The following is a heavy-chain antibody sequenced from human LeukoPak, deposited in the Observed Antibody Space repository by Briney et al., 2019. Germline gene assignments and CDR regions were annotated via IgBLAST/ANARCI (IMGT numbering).Heavy chain of an antibody. Sequence: GGSLRLSCAASGFTSSSYWMHWVRQVPGKGLVWASRISGDGTARNYADSVKGRFTISRDDAKNTVDLQMNSLRGEDTAVYYCVRGRGSYGWFDPWGQGTLVTVSS. CDR3: VRGRGSYGWFDP. D-gene: IGHD3-10*01. CDR2: ISGDGTAR. V-gene: IGHV3-74*01. CDR1: GFTSSSYW. J-gene: IGHJ5*02.